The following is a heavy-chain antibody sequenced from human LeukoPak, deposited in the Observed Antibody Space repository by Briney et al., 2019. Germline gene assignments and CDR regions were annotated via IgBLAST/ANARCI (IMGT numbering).Heavy chain of an antibody. CDR2: ISGDGAST. CDR1: GFTFSAFA. J-gene: IGHJ4*02. Sequence: GGSLRLSCAASGFTFSAFAMSWVRQAPGKGLEWVSGISGDGASTHYADSVKGRFSISRDNSRNMLYLQMNSLRAEDTAVYYCAKSGAMFSSRSLGYWGQGTLVTVSS. V-gene: IGHV3-23*01. D-gene: IGHD6-13*01. CDR3: AKSGAMFSSRSLGY.